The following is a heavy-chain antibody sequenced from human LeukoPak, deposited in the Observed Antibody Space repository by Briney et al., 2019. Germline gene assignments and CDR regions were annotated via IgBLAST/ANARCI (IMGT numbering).Heavy chain of an antibody. CDR2: INHCGRT. Sequence: SETLALTCAVYCGPFSGYYWSWIRQPPGKGLEGNGEINHCGRTNYNQPLKRRVTIQVGPSKNQFSLTLSSVPAAETAVYYCARALSYSGYEVDAFDIWGQGTMVTVSS. J-gene: IGHJ3*02. CDR3: ARALSYSGYEVDAFDI. CDR1: CGPFSGYY. D-gene: IGHD5-12*01. V-gene: IGHV4-34*01.